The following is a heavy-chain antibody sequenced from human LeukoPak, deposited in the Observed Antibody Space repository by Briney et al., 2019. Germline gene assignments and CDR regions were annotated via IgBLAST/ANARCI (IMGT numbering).Heavy chain of an antibody. J-gene: IGHJ6*02. D-gene: IGHD5-24*01. Sequence: PSETLSLTCTVSGGSISGYYWSWIRQPPGKGLEWIGYIYCSGSTNYNPSLKSRVTISVDTSKNRFSLKLSSVTAADTAVYYCARREMATIDSLYYYGMDVWGQGTTVTVSS. CDR3: ARREMATIDSLYYYGMDV. V-gene: IGHV4-59*01. CDR1: GGSISGYY. CDR2: IYCSGST.